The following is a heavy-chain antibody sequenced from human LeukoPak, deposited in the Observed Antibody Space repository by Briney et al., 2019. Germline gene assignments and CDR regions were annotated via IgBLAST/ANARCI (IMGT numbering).Heavy chain of an antibody. D-gene: IGHD6-25*01. CDR1: GGSISSYY. J-gene: IGHJ3*02. CDR2: IYYSGRT. Sequence: SETLSLTCTVSGGSISSYYWSWIRQPPGKGLEWIGYIYYSGRTKYNPSLKSRVTISVDTSKNQFSLKLSSVTAADTAVYYCARSAIDAFDIWGQGTMVTVSS. V-gene: IGHV4-59*08. CDR3: ARSAIDAFDI.